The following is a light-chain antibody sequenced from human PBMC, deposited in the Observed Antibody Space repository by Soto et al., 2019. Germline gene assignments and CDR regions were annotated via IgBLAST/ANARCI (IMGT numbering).Light chain of an antibody. CDR3: SSYRVSRTSHHV. CDR2: DVT. J-gene: IGLJ1*01. V-gene: IGLV2-14*03. CDR1: GSDIGGYKY. Sequence: QSALTQPASLSGSPGQSITISCTGTGSDIGGYKYVSWYQQHPGKAPKLIIHDVTNRPSGVSDRFFGSKSGNTASLTISGLQAEDEADYYCSSYRVSRTSHHVVGTGTKLTV.